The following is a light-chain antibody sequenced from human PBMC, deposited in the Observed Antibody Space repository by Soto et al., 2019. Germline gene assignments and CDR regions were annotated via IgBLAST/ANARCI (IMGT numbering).Light chain of an antibody. Sequence: EIVLTQSPGTLSLSPGERATLSCRASQSVSSSYLAWYQQKPGQAPRLLIYGASSRATGIPDRFSGSGSGTDFTLTISRLEPEDFAVYYCQQYGSSPRGITFGPGTRLEIK. CDR1: QSVSSSY. V-gene: IGKV3-20*01. CDR3: QQYGSSPRGIT. J-gene: IGKJ5*01. CDR2: GAS.